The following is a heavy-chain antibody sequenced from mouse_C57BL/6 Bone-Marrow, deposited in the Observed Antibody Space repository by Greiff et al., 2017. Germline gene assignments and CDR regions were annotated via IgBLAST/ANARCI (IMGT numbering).Heavy chain of an antibody. D-gene: IGHD4-1*01. Sequence: QVQLQQPGAELVKPGASVKLSCKASGYTFTSYWMHWVKQRPGQGLEWIGMIHPNSGSTNYNEKFKSKATLTVDKSSSTAYMQLSSLTSEDSAVYYCATSNPNWLYYFDYWGQGTTLTVSS. CDR3: ATSNPNWLYYFDY. CDR2: IHPNSGST. J-gene: IGHJ2*01. CDR1: GYTFTSYW. V-gene: IGHV1-64*01.